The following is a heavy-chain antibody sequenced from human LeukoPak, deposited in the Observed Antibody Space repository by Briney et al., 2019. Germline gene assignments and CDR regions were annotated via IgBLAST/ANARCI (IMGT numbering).Heavy chain of an antibody. CDR1: GYTFTGYY. CDR2: IIPRFGSA. D-gene: IGHD5-12*01. Sequence: SVKVSCKASGYTFTGYYMHWVRQAPGQGLEWMGGIIPRFGSANYAQKFQGRVTIIADESTTTAYMELSSLRSEDTAVYYCVRSNSGFDYDSFDIWGQGTMVTVSS. J-gene: IGHJ3*02. CDR3: VRSNSGFDYDSFDI. V-gene: IGHV1-69*13.